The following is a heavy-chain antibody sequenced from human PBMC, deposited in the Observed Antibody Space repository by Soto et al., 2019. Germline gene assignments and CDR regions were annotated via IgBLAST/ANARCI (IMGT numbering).Heavy chain of an antibody. CDR2: SSNSGSFT. D-gene: IGHD1-1*01. V-gene: IGHV3-11*06. CDR3: VRSGDNYNLLDY. J-gene: IGHJ4*02. CDR1: GFTFSDHY. Sequence: PGGSLRLSXAASGFTFSDHYMSWIRQAPGKGLEWIGYSSNSGSFTRYADSVKGRFSISRDNAKNSLYLQMNSLRGDDTAIYYCVRSGDNYNLLDYWGQGTPVTVSS.